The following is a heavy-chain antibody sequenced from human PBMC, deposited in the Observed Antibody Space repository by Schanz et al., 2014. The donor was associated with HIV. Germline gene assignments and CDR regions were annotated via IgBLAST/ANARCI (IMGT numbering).Heavy chain of an antibody. CDR1: GFTFGDYP. Sequence: EVQLVESGGGLVKPGRSLRLSCTASGFTFGDYPMSWFRQAPGKRLEWVANIKEDGIEKYYVDSVKGRFTISRDNAKNSLYLNMYSLRAEDTAVYFCAKSNGGDTAVVQYYFDYWGQGTLVSVSS. V-gene: IGHV3-7*01. J-gene: IGHJ4*02. CDR2: IKEDGIEK. CDR3: AKSNGGDTAVVQYYFDY. D-gene: IGHD5-18*01.